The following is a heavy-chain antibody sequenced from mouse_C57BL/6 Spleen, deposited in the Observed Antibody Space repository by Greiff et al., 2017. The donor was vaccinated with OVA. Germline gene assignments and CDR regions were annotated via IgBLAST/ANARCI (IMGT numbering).Heavy chain of an antibody. Sequence: VQLQQSGAELVKPGASVKISCKASGYAFSSYWMNWVKQRPGKGLEWIGQIYPGDGDPNYNGKFKGKATLTADKSSSTAYMQHSSLTSEDSAVYFGARDTVVATNYFDYWGQGTTLTVSS. CDR1: GYAFSSYW. V-gene: IGHV1-80*01. J-gene: IGHJ2*01. CDR3: ARDTVVATNYFDY. CDR2: IYPGDGDP. D-gene: IGHD1-1*01.